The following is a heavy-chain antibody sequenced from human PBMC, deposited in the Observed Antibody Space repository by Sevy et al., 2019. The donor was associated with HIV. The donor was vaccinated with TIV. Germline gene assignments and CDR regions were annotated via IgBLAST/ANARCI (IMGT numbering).Heavy chain of an antibody. CDR1: GFTFSSYA. V-gene: IGHV3-23*01. Sequence: GSLRLSCAASGFTFSSYAMSWVRQAPGKGLEWVSAISGSGGSTYYADSVKGRFTISRDNSKNTLYLQTNSLRAEDTAVYYGAKDGSYNWNGDYFDYWGQGTLVTVSS. D-gene: IGHD1-20*01. J-gene: IGHJ4*02. CDR2: ISGSGGST. CDR3: AKDGSYNWNGDYFDY.